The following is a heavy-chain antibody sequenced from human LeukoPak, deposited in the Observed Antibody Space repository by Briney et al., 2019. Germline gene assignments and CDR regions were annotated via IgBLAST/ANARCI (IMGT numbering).Heavy chain of an antibody. Sequence: SETLSLTCTVSGGSISSYYWSWIRQPPGKGLEWIGYIYYSGSTNYNPSLKSRVTISVDTSKNQFSLRLSSVTAADTAVYYCARVYYDILTGYSDYHDAFDIWGQGTMATVSS. CDR1: GGSISSYY. CDR3: ARVYYDILTGYSDYHDAFDI. V-gene: IGHV4-59*01. D-gene: IGHD3-9*01. CDR2: IYYSGST. J-gene: IGHJ3*02.